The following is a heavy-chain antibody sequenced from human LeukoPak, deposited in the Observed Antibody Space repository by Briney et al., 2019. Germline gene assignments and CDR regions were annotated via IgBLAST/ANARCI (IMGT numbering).Heavy chain of an antibody. CDR2: IYYSGST. CDR1: GGSISSSSSY. CDR3: ARLTDTVSYCGGDCYSGAFDI. Sequence: SETLSLTCTVSGGSISSSSSYWGWIRQPPGKGLKWIGSIYYSGSTYYNPSLKSRVTISVDTSKNQFSLKLSSVTAADTAVYCCARLTDTVSYCGGDCYSGAFDIWGQGTMVTVSS. D-gene: IGHD2-21*01. V-gene: IGHV4-39*01. J-gene: IGHJ3*02.